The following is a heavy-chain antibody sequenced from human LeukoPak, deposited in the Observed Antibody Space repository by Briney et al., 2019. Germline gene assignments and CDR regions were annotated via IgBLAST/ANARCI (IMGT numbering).Heavy chain of an antibody. CDR2: IWYDGSNK. CDR1: GFTFSSYS. Sequence: GGSLRLSCAASGFTFSSYSMNWVRQAPGKGLEWVAVIWYDGSNKYYADSVKGRFTISRDNSKNMLYLQMNSLRAEDTAVYYCARSMVRGVIIFASGDAFDIWGQGTMVTVSS. D-gene: IGHD3-10*01. CDR3: ARSMVRGVIIFASGDAFDI. J-gene: IGHJ3*02. V-gene: IGHV3-33*08.